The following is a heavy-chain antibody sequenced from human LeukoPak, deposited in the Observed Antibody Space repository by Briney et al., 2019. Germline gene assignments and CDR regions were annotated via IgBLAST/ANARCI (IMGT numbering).Heavy chain of an antibody. V-gene: IGHV1-24*01. CDR1: GYTLTELS. J-gene: IGHJ4*02. Sequence: ASVKVSCKVSGYTLTELSMHWVRQAPGEGLEWMGGFDPEDGETIYAQKFQGRVTMTEDTSTDTAYMELSSLRSEDTAVYYCATVNHYDSGGYYYNYFDYWGQGTLVTVSS. CDR2: FDPEDGET. D-gene: IGHD3-22*01. CDR3: ATVNHYDSGGYYYNYFDY.